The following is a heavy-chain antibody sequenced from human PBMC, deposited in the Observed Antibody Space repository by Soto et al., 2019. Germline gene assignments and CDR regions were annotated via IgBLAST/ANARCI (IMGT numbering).Heavy chain of an antibody. D-gene: IGHD3-3*02. Sequence: GGSLRLSCAASGFTFSSYAMHWVRQAPGKGLEYVSAISSNGGSTYYANSVKGRFTISRDNSKNTLYLQMGSLRAEDMAVYYCARVFISRRAGAFDIWGQGTMVTVSS. J-gene: IGHJ3*02. CDR2: ISSNGGST. V-gene: IGHV3-64*01. CDR1: GFTFSSYA. CDR3: ARVFISRRAGAFDI.